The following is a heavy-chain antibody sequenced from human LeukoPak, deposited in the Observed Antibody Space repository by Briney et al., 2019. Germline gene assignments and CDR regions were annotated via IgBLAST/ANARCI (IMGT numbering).Heavy chain of an antibody. CDR2: INPNSGGT. CDR3: ARATILGYCSSTSCENWFDP. CDR1: GYTFTGYY. Sequence: GASVTVSCKASGYTFTGYYMHWVRQAPGQGLEWMGWINPNSGGTNYAQKFQGRVTMTRDTSISTAYMELSRLRSDDTAVYYCARATILGYCSSTSCENWFDPWGQGTLVTVSS. J-gene: IGHJ5*02. D-gene: IGHD2-2*01. V-gene: IGHV1-2*02.